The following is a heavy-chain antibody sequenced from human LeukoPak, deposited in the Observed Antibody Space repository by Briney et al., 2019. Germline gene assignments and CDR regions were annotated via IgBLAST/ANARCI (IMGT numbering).Heavy chain of an antibody. Sequence: GGSLRLSCAASGFTFSSYGMHWVRQAPGKGLEWVAFIRYDGSNKYYADSVKGRFTISRDNSKNTLYLQMNSLRVEDTAVYYCARPAGYDFAFDIWGQGTMVTVSS. CDR2: IRYDGSNK. CDR1: GFTFSSYG. CDR3: ARPAGYDFAFDI. J-gene: IGHJ3*02. V-gene: IGHV3-30*02. D-gene: IGHD5-12*01.